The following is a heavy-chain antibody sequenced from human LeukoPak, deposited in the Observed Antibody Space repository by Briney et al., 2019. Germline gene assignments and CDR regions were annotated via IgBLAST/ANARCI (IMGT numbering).Heavy chain of an antibody. CDR2: IYSGGST. V-gene: IGHV3-66*01. CDR1: GFTFSSYW. Sequence: GGSLRLSCAASGFTFSSYWMNWVRQAPGKGLEWVSVIYSGGSTYYADSVKGRFTISRDNSKNTLYLQMNSLRAEDTAVYYCARDWRGPVGGSGSYWNNYYYYMDVWGKGTTVTISS. J-gene: IGHJ6*03. D-gene: IGHD3-10*01. CDR3: ARDWRGPVGGSGSYWNNYYYYMDV.